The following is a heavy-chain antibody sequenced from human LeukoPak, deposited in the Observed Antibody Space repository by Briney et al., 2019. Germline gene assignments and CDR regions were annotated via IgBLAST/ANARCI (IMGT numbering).Heavy chain of an antibody. V-gene: IGHV3-21*01. CDR1: GFTFSSYS. J-gene: IGHJ4*02. Sequence: GGSLRLSCAASGFTFSSYSMNWVRQAPGKGLEWVSSISSSSYIYYADSVKGRFTISRDNAKNSLYLQMNSLRAEDTAVYYCASYVPGGGSGPDYWGQGTLVTVSS. CDR2: ISSSSYI. CDR3: ASYVPGGGSGPDY. D-gene: IGHD3-3*01.